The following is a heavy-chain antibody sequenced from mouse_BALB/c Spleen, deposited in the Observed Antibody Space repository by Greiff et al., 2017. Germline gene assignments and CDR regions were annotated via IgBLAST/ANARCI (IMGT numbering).Heavy chain of an antibody. V-gene: IGHV1-7*01. Sequence: VKLVESGAELAKPGASVKMSCKASGYTFTSYWMHWVKQRPGQGLEWIGYINPSTGYTEYNQKFKDKATLTADKSSSTAYMQLSSLTSEDSAVYYCARSRAYGGYAMDYWGQGTSVTVSS. CDR3: ARSRAYGGYAMDY. J-gene: IGHJ4*01. CDR1: GYTFTSYW. CDR2: INPSTGYT. D-gene: IGHD1-1*02.